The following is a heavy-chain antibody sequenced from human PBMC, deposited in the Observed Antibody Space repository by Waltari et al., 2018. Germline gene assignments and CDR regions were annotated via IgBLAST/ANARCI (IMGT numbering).Heavy chain of an antibody. V-gene: IGHV4-34*01. CDR1: GGSFSGYH. J-gene: IGHJ4*02. D-gene: IGHD4-17*01. CDR2: INHRGST. CDR3: ARGRGVDYLVDY. Sequence: QVQLQQWGAGLLKPSETLSLTCAVYGGSFSGYHWSWIRQPPGKGLEWIGEINHRGSTNDNPSLKGRVTISVDTAKNQFSLKLSSVTAADTAVYYCARGRGVDYLVDYWGQGTLVTVSS.